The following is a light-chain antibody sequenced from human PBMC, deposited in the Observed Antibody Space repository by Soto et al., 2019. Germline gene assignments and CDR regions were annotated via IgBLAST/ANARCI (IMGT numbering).Light chain of an antibody. CDR2: EFS. Sequence: QSALTQPASVSGSPGQSIAISCTRTSSDVGDYKYVSWYQKHPGKAPKALIYEFSNRPSGVSNRFSGSKSGNTASLTISGLQAVDEADYYCSSYTTSNTLVFGPGTNLTVL. CDR1: SSDVGDYKY. CDR3: SSYTTSNTLV. J-gene: IGLJ1*01. V-gene: IGLV2-14*01.